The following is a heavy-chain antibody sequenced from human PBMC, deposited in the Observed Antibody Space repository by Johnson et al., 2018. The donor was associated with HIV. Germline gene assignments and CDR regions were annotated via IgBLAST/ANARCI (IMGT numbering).Heavy chain of an antibody. Sequence: VQLVESGGGVVRPGGSLRLSCAASGFTFGDYGMSWVRQPPGKGLAWVSGINSDGSSTSYADPVKGRFTLSRDNAKKTRDLQRNSLRAEDTAVYYCARGGKSYYGAFDIWGQGTMVTVSS. J-gene: IGHJ3*02. CDR2: INSDGSST. CDR3: ARGGKSYYGAFDI. CDR1: GFTFGDYG. V-gene: IGHV3-20*04. D-gene: IGHD3-10*01.